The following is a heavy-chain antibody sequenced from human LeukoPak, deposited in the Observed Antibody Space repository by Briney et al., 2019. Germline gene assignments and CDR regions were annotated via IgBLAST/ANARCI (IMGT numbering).Heavy chain of an antibody. CDR2: INPSGGST. D-gene: IGHD2-2*01. V-gene: IGHV1-46*01. J-gene: IGHJ4*02. CDR1: GYTFTSYY. Sequence: ASVKVSCEASGYTFTSYYMHWVRQAPGQGLEWIGIINPSGGSTSYAQKFQGRVTMTRDTSTSTVYMELSSLRSEDTAVYYCARTIPIAPAAAGALGYWGQGTLVTVSS. CDR3: ARTIPIAPAAAGALGY.